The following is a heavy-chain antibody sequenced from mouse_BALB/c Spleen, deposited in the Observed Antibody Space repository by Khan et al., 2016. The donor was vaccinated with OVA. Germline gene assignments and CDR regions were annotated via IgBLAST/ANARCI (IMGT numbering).Heavy chain of an antibody. CDR1: GYTFTSYY. V-gene: IGHV1S81*02. Sequence: VQLQQSGAELVKPGASVRLSCKASGYTFTSYYLYGVKQRPGQGLAWIGDINPSSGGTNFNEKFKCKATLTVDKSSMTAYITLNSLTAEDSAVYYCTRAGYGSFAYWGQGTLVTVSA. CDR2: INPSSGGT. D-gene: IGHD2-2*01. CDR3: TRAGYGSFAY. J-gene: IGHJ3*01.